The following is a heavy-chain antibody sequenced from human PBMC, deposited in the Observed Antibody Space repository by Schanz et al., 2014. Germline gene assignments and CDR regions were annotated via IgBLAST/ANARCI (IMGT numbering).Heavy chain of an antibody. D-gene: IGHD2-8*02. V-gene: IGHV3-23*01. CDR3: AKTLFPGGTQTFGN. Sequence: EVQLLESGGGLVQPGGSLRLSCEASGFSFGNYGMSWVRQAPGKGLEWVSGFDAHDGRAYYADSAKGRFTISRDNSKSTLYVEMNSLRVEDTAVYYCAKTLFPGGTQTFGNWGRGTLVTGSS. J-gene: IGHJ4*02. CDR1: GFSFGNYG. CDR2: FDAHDGRA.